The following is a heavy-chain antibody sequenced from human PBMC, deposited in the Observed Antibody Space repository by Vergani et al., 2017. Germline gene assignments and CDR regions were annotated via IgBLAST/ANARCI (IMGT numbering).Heavy chain of an antibody. CDR1: GFIFSDYN. D-gene: IGHD1-1*01. CDR2: ISWNSGSI. V-gene: IGHV3-9*01. Sequence: EVQVVQSGGGLVKPGGSLRLSCETSGFIFSDYNLNWVRQAPGKGLEWVSGISWNSGSIGYADSVKGRFTISRDNAKNSLYLQMNSLRAEDTALYYCVRVKGSNWNDHLYDIWGQGTLVTVSS. CDR3: VRVKGSNWNDHLYDI. J-gene: IGHJ3*02.